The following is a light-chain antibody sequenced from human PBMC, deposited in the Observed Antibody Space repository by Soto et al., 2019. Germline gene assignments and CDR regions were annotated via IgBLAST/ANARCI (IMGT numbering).Light chain of an antibody. CDR1: QSVSSSY. Sequence: EIVLTQSPGTLSLSPGERATLSCRASQSVSSSYLAWYQQKPGQPPRLLIYGASSRATGITDRFSGSGSGTDFTLTISRLEPEDFAFYYCQHYGNSPPFTFGQGTKLEIK. V-gene: IGKV3-20*01. J-gene: IGKJ2*01. CDR3: QHYGNSPPFT. CDR2: GAS.